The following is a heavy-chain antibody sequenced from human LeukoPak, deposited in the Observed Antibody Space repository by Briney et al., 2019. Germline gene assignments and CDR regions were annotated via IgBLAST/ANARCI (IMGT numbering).Heavy chain of an antibody. CDR1: GYRFISYW. CDR2: IYPGDSDT. D-gene: IGHD3-10*01. J-gene: IGHJ4*02. Sequence: GESLKISCKGSGYRFISYWIGWVRQMPGKGLEWMGIIYPGDSDTRYSPSFQGQVTISADKSISTAYLQWSSLKASDTAMYYCARLQYYYGSGSYYNGRYYFDYWGQGTLVTVSS. V-gene: IGHV5-51*01. CDR3: ARLQYYYGSGSYYNGRYYFDY.